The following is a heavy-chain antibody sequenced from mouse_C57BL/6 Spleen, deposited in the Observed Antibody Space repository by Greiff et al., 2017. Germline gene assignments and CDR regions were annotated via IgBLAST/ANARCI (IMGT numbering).Heavy chain of an antibody. CDR3: ARHGATVRVFAY. J-gene: IGHJ3*01. CDR1: GFTFSSYG. V-gene: IGHV5-6*02. CDR2: LSSGGSYT. D-gene: IGHD3-2*02. Sequence: EVMLVESGGDLVKPGGSLKLSCAASGFTFSSYGMSWVRQTPDKRLEWVATLSSGGSYTYYPHSVKGRFTISRDNAKNTLYLLRSSLKAEDTAIYYCARHGATVRVFAYWGQGTLVTVSA.